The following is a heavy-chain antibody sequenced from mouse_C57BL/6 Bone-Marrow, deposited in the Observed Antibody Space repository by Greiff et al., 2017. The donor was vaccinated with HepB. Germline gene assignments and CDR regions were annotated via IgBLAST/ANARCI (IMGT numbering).Heavy chain of an antibody. D-gene: IGHD1-1*01. J-gene: IGHJ2*01. CDR2: INPNYGTT. CDR3: APSHYYGSSLYFDY. Sequence: VQLQQSGPELVKPGASVKISCKASGYSFTDYNMNWVKQSNGKSLEWIGVINPNYGTTSYNQKFKGNATLTVDQSSTTAYMQLNSLTSEVSAVYYCAPSHYYGSSLYFDYWGQGTTLTVSS. V-gene: IGHV1-39*01. CDR1: GYSFTDYN.